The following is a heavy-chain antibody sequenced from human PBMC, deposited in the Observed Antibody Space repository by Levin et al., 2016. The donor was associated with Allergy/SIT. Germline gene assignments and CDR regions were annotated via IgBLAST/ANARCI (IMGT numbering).Heavy chain of an antibody. Sequence: GSLRLSCAASGFTFSRQDMYWVRQSPGKGLEWIAEIYHSGSATNPSLKGRAGIFIDKSKNQFSLRLDFVTAADTAVYYCAAGGPIPSPRAFHIWGPGTMVTVSS. D-gene: IGHD3-16*01. J-gene: IGHJ3*02. CDR2: IYHSGSA. CDR3: AAGGPIPSPRAFHI. CDR1: GFTFSRQDM. V-gene: IGHV4-4*02.